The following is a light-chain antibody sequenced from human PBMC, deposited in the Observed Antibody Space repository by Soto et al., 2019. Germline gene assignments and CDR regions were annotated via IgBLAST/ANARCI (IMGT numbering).Light chain of an antibody. CDR2: GAS. CDR1: QSVSSTY. Sequence: EIVLTQSPGTLSLSPGERATLSCRASQSVSSTYLAWYQQKPGRAPRLLIYGASSRATGIPDRFSGSGSGTDFTLTISRLEPEDFAVYYCQQYETFGQGTKVDIK. J-gene: IGKJ2*01. V-gene: IGKV3-20*01. CDR3: QQYET.